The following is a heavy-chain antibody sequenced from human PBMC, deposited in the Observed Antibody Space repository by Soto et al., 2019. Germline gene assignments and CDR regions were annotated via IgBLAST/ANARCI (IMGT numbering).Heavy chain of an antibody. D-gene: IGHD2-15*01. CDR1: GGSISSSNW. J-gene: IGHJ3*02. CDR2: IYHSGST. V-gene: IGHV4-4*02. CDR3: ARDHIYCSGGSCYRDAFDI. Sequence: QVQLQESGPGLVKPSGTLSLTCAVSGGSISSSNWWSWVRQPPGKGLEWIGEIYHSGSTNYNPSRMRRVTISVDKSKLQFSLKLSSVTAADPAVYYCARDHIYCSGGSCYRDAFDIWGQGTMVTGSS.